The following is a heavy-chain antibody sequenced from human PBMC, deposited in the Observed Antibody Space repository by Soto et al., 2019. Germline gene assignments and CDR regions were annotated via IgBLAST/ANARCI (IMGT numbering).Heavy chain of an antibody. V-gene: IGHV3-23*01. Sequence: PGGSLRLSCAVSGFTFSTHAMSWVRQAPGKGLEWVSGTSATGSTTYYADSVRGRFTISRDNSKNTLYLQMNSLRAEDTAVYYCAKARRIITMVRGSSDFDYWGQGTLVTVSS. CDR3: AKARRIITMVRGSSDFDY. CDR2: TSATGSTT. J-gene: IGHJ4*02. D-gene: IGHD3-10*01. CDR1: GFTFSTHA.